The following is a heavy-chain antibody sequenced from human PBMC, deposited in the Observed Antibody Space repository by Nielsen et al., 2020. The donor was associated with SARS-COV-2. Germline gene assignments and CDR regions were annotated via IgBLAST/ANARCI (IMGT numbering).Heavy chain of an antibody. V-gene: IGHV3-23*01. J-gene: IGHJ4*02. CDR1: GLIFSNYA. CDR3: ARNGYCSGGSCYRYFDY. D-gene: IGHD2-15*01. Sequence: GESLKISCAASGLIFSNYAMSWVRQAPGKGLEWVSGVSGSGNTTYYTASVKGRFTISRDNSKNTLYLEMNSLRVEDTAVYYCARNGYCSGGSCYRYFDYWGQGTLVTVSS. CDR2: VSGSGNTT.